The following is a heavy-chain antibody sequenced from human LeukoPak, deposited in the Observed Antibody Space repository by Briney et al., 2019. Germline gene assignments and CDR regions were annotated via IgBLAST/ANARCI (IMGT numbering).Heavy chain of an antibody. V-gene: IGHV4-59*08. CDR3: ARLGGAVFGDDSSDGPTDL. D-gene: IGHD3-22*01. J-gene: IGHJ2*01. CDR2: IYYSGST. CDR1: GGSISSYY. Sequence: PSETLSLTCTVSGGSISSYYWSWIRQPPGKGLEWIGYIYYSGSTNYNPSLKSRVTISVDTSKNQFSLKLSSVTAADTAVYYCARLGGAVFGDDSSDGPTDLWGRGTLVTVSS.